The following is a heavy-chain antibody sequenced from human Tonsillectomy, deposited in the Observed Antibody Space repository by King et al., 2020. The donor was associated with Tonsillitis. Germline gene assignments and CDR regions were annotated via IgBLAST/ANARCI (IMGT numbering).Heavy chain of an antibody. CDR3: ERGPRSAYCCYFAP. Sequence: VQLVESGGGLVQPVGALRLSCAASGFTFSSYWMHWVRQAPGKGLVWVSRINGDGSSAEYAESVRGRFTISIDNAKNTLYLQMNSLRAEETAAYYCERGPRSAYCCYFAPSGRGTLVSVSS. CDR1: GFTFSSYW. D-gene: IGHD6-19*01. CDR2: INGDGSSA. J-gene: IGHJ2*01. V-gene: IGHV3-74*01.